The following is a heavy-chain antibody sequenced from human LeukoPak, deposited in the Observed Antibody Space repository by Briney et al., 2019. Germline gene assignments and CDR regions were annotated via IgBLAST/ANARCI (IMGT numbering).Heavy chain of an antibody. CDR2: ISSSGTYV. CDR1: GFTFSSYS. CDR3: ARASSKQLAGYLPDGFDI. D-gene: IGHD3-9*01. Sequence: GGSLRLSCAASGFTFSSYSMNWVRQAPGKELEWVSSISSSGTYVYYADSVKGRFTISRDNAKNSLSLQMNSLRADDAAVYYCARASSKQLAGYLPDGFDIWGQGTMVTVSS. J-gene: IGHJ3*02. V-gene: IGHV3-21*01.